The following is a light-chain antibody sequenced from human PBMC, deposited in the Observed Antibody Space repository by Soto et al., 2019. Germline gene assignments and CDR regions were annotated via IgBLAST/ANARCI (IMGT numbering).Light chain of an antibody. J-gene: IGLJ3*02. CDR2: EVS. V-gene: IGLV2-14*02. CDR1: SSDVGSYNL. CDR3: YSYTSSRNWV. Sequence: QSVLTQPASVSGSPGQSITIPCTGTSSDVGSYNLVSWYQQHPGKAPKLIIYEVSNRPSGVSNRFSGSKSGNTASLTISGLQAEDEADYYCYSYTSSRNWVFGGGTKLTVL.